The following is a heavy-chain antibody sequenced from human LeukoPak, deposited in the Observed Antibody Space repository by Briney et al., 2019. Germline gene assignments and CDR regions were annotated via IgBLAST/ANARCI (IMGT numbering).Heavy chain of an antibody. J-gene: IGHJ4*02. CDR3: ARDGIAARSPDY. V-gene: IGHV1-69*05. D-gene: IGHD6-6*01. Sequence: GASVKVSCKASGGTLSSYAISWVRQAPGQGLEWMGGIIPIFGTANYAQKFQGRVTMTRDTSTSTVYMELSSLRSEDTAVYYCARDGIAARSPDYWGQGTLVTVSS. CDR2: IIPIFGTA. CDR1: GGTLSSYA.